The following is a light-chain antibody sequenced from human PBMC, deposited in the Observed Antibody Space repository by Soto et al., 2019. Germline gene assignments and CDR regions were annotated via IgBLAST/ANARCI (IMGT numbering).Light chain of an antibody. CDR1: QSVSSN. J-gene: IGKJ1*01. Sequence: EIVMTQSPATLSVSPGERATLSCRASQSVSSNLAWYQQKPGRAPRLLIYGASTRVTGVPARFSGSGSGTEFILTISSLQSEDFAVDYCQQYNNWPPWAFGQGTKVEIK. CDR3: QQYNNWPPWA. V-gene: IGKV3-15*01. CDR2: GAS.